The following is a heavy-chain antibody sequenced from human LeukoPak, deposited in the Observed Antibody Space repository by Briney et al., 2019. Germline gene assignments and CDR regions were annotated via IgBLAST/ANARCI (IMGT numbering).Heavy chain of an antibody. CDR2: ISWNSGSI. D-gene: IGHD6-13*01. V-gene: IGHV3-9*03. CDR1: GFTFDDYA. CDR3: AKGHSSSWLNYFDY. J-gene: IGHJ4*02. Sequence: GRSLRLSCAASGFTFDDYAMHWVRQAPGKGLEWVSGISWNSGSIGYADSVKGRFTISRDNAKNSLYLQMNSLRAEDMALYYCAKGHSSSWLNYFDYWGQGTLVTVSS.